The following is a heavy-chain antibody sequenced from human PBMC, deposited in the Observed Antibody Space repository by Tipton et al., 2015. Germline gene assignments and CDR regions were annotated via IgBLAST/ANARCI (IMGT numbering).Heavy chain of an antibody. J-gene: IGHJ4*02. V-gene: IGHV4-61*01. Sequence: GLVKPSENLSLTCTVSGGSVTSGSYYWSWIRQPPGKGLEWIGYISYTDGAHYNPALKSRVTISVDTSKNQFSLTLNSVAAADTAVYHCARDRFGYYSFDSWGPGTLVTVSS. D-gene: IGHD5-18*01. CDR1: GGSVTSGSYY. CDR3: ARDRFGYYSFDS. CDR2: ISYTDGA.